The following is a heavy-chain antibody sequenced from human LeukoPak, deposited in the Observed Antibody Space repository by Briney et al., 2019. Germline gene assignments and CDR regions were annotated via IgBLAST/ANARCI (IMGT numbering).Heavy chain of an antibody. V-gene: IGHV3-48*03. CDR1: GFTFSTYE. Sequence: GGSLRLSCAASGFTFSTYEMNWVRQAPGKGLEWVSYISSTGSNIYYADSVKGRFTISRDNAKNSLYLLTNSLRTEDTAVYYCARFWNHGMDVWGQGTTVTVSS. CDR2: ISSTGSNI. CDR3: ARFWNHGMDV. D-gene: IGHD1-1*01. J-gene: IGHJ6*02.